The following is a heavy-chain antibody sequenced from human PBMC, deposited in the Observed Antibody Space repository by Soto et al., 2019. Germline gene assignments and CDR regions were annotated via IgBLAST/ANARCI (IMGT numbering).Heavy chain of an antibody. D-gene: IGHD5-12*01. CDR1: GGSISSGGYY. CDR3: ASRPRWLQLNGFDY. J-gene: IGHJ4*02. V-gene: IGHV4-31*03. Sequence: SETLSLTCTVSGGSISSGGYYWSWIRQHPGKGLEWIGYIYYSGSTYYNPSLKSRVTISVDTSKNQFSLKLSSVTAADTAVYYCASRPRWLQLNGFDYWGQGTLVTVSS. CDR2: IYYSGST.